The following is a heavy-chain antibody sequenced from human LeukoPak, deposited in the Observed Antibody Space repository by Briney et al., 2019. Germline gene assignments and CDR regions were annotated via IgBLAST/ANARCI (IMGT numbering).Heavy chain of an antibody. Sequence: SESLSLTCTVSGGSISSGYYWGWIRQPPGKGLEWIGSIYHSGSTYYNPSLKSRVTISVDTSKNQFSLKLSSVTAADTAVYYCARDSYYGSGSYLSWGQGTLVTVSS. J-gene: IGHJ5*02. CDR3: ARDSYYGSGSYLS. CDR1: GGSISSGYY. D-gene: IGHD3-10*01. CDR2: IYHSGST. V-gene: IGHV4-38-2*02.